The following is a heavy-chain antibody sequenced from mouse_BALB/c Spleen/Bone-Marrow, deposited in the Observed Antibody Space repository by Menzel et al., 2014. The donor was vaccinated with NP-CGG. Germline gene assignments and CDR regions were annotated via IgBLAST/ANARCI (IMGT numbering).Heavy chain of an antibody. CDR3: AFGNYDFDY. CDR1: GYAFSSYW. J-gene: IGHJ2*01. D-gene: IGHD2-1*01. CDR2: IYPGDGDT. V-gene: IGHV1-80*01. Sequence: VRGVESGAELVRPGSSVKISCKASGYAFSSYWMNWVKQRPGQGPEWIGQIYPGDGDTNYSGKFKGKATLSADESSSTAYMQLSSLTSEDSAVYFCAFGNYDFDYWGQGTTLTVSS.